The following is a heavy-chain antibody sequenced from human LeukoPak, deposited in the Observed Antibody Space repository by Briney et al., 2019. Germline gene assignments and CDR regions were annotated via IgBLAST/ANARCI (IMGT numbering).Heavy chain of an antibody. J-gene: IGHJ5*02. CDR1: GGTFSSYA. Sequence: SVKVSCKASGGTFSSYAISWVRQAPGQGLEWMGGIIPIFGTANYAQKFQGRVTITADESTSTAYMELSSLRSEDTAVYYCARGIGQPSKRYNWFDPWGQGTLVTVSS. D-gene: IGHD3-16*01. V-gene: IGHV1-69*13. CDR2: IIPIFGTA. CDR3: ARGIGQPSKRYNWFDP.